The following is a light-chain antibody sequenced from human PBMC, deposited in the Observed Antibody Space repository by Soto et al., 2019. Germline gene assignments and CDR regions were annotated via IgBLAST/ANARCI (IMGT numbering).Light chain of an antibody. CDR3: QQYNSYWT. J-gene: IGKJ1*01. V-gene: IGKV1-5*01. CDR1: QSISSR. CDR2: DAS. Sequence: DIQMTQSPSTLSASVGARVTITCRASQSISSRLAWYQQKPGKAPKILIYDASSLESGVPSRFSGSGSGTEFTLTISSLQPDDFATYYCQQYNSYWTFGQGTKVDI.